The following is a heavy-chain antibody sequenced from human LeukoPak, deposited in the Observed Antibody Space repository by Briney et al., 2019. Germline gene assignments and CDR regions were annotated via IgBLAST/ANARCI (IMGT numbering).Heavy chain of an antibody. CDR3: AKDLPNDYGDYYY. Sequence: GGSLRLSCAASGFTVRTNYMSWVRQAPGKGLEWVSVLYSGSGGSTYYAASVKGRFTISRDNSKNTLYLQMNSLRVEDTAVYYCAKDLPNDYGDYYYWGQGTLVTVSS. J-gene: IGHJ4*02. V-gene: IGHV3-53*01. CDR1: GFTVRTNY. D-gene: IGHD4-17*01. CDR2: LYSGSGGST.